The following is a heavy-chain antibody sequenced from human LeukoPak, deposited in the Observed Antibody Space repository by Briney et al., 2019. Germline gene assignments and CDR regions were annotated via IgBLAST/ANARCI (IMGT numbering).Heavy chain of an antibody. V-gene: IGHV4-4*02. CDR3: VLRAVAGNWFDP. D-gene: IGHD6-19*01. Sequence: SETLSLTCAVSGGSISSSNWWSWVRQPPGKGLEWIGEIYHSGSTNYNPSLKSRVTISVDKSKNQFSLKLSSVTAADTAVYYCVLRAVAGNWFDPWGQGTLVTVSS. CDR2: IYHSGST. CDR1: GGSISSSNW. J-gene: IGHJ5*02.